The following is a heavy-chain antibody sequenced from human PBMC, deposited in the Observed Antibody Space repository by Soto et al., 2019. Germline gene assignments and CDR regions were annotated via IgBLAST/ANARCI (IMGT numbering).Heavy chain of an antibody. V-gene: IGHV3-15*07. CDR2: IKAKIDGATT. D-gene: IGHD6-25*01. J-gene: IGHJ4*02. CDR1: GFAFDYVW. CDR3: DTGAAYLDY. Sequence: EVQLVESGGGLVKPGGSLRLSCAASGFAFDYVWMNWVRQTPGKGLEWVGRIKAKIDGATTDYAAPVKGRFTISRDDLKNALYLQMNSLKTEDTAVYYCDTGAAYLDYWGEGSLVTIPP.